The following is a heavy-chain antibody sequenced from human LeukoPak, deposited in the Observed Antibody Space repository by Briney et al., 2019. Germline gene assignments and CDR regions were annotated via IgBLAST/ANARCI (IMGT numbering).Heavy chain of an antibody. J-gene: IGHJ4*02. CDR3: ARGVTEDYFDY. Sequence: GASVKVSCKVSGYTLTELSMHWVRQAPGKGLEWMGGFDPEDGETIYAQKFQGRVTMTRNTSISTAYMELSSLRSEDTAVYYCARGVTEDYFDYWGQGTLVTVSS. V-gene: IGHV1-24*01. CDR2: FDPEDGET. CDR1: GYTLTELS. D-gene: IGHD3-16*01.